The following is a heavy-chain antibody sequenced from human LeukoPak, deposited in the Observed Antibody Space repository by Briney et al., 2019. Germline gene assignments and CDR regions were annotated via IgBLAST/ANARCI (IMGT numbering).Heavy chain of an antibody. V-gene: IGHV1-69*04. CDR2: IIPILGIA. J-gene: IGHJ4*02. Sequence: GGSVKVSCKASGGTFSSYAISWVRQAPGQGLEWMGRIIPILGIANYAQKFQGRVTITADKSTSTAYMELSSLRSEDTAVYYCARVVSQLLYGAGDYWGQGTLVTVSS. D-gene: IGHD2-2*02. CDR1: GGTFSSYA. CDR3: ARVVSQLLYGAGDY.